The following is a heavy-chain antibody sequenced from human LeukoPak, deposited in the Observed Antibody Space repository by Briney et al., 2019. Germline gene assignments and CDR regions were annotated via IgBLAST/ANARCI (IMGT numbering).Heavy chain of an antibody. CDR3: ARSTVDTAMVLAY. D-gene: IGHD5-18*01. J-gene: IGHJ4*02. V-gene: IGHV4-59*08. Sequence: NPSGTLSLTCSVAGGSISSNYWSWIRQSPGKGLEWIGYIHSSGSTNYNPSLKGRVTMSMDTSKNQFSLKVISVTAADTGLYYCARSTVDTAMVLAYWGQGTLVTVSS. CDR2: IHSSGST. CDR1: GGSISSNY.